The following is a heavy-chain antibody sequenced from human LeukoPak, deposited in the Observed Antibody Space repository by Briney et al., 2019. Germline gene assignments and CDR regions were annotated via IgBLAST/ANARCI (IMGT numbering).Heavy chain of an antibody. Sequence: GGSLRLYCAASGFTFSWYWIHWVRQAPGKGLVWVSRIDSDGSTTNYADSVKGRFTISRDNAKNTLYLQMNSLRAEDTAVYFCTTGGQLWSYWGQGTLVTVSS. D-gene: IGHD3-16*01. CDR1: GFTFSWYW. CDR2: IDSDGSTT. CDR3: TTGGQLWSY. V-gene: IGHV3-74*01. J-gene: IGHJ4*02.